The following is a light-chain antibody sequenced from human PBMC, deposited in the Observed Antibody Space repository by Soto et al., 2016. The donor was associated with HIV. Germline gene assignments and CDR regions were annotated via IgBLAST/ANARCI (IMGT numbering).Light chain of an antibody. J-gene: IGLJ2*01. V-gene: IGLV3-21*03. Sequence: SYVLTQPPSVSVAPRKTASITCGGNNIGGKSVHWYQQKPGQAPLLVVYDDTDRPSGIPETFSGSNSGNTATLTISRVEVGDEADYYCQVWDSYSDHVVFGGGTRLTV. CDR1: NIGGKS. CDR3: QVWDSYSDHVV. CDR2: DDT.